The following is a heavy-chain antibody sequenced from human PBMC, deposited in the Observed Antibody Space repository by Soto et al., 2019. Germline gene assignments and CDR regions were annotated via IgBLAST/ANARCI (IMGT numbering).Heavy chain of an antibody. J-gene: IGHJ6*02. D-gene: IGHD3-10*01. CDR2: INAGNGNT. CDR3: ARDLLWFGELLYAYYYYGMDV. CDR1: GYTFTSYA. V-gene: IGHV1-3*01. Sequence: ASGKVSCKASGYTFTSYAMHWVRQAPGQRLEWMGWINAGNGNTKYSQKFQGRVTITRDTSASTAYMELSSLRSEDTAVYYCARDLLWFGELLYAYYYYGMDVWGQGTTVTVS.